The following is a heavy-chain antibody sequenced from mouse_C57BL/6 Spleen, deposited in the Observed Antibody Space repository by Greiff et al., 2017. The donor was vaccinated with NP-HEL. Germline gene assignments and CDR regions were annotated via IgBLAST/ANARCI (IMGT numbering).Heavy chain of an antibody. CDR3: TREGLLRYFDY. J-gene: IGHJ2*01. D-gene: IGHD1-1*01. CDR2: IDPETGGT. V-gene: IGHV1-15*01. Sequence: SGAELVRPGASVTLSCKASGYTFTDYEMHWVKQTPVHGLEWIGAIDPETGGTAYNQKFKGKAILTADKSSSTAYMELRSLTSEDSAVYYCTREGLLRYFDYWGQGTTLTVSS. CDR1: GYTFTDYE.